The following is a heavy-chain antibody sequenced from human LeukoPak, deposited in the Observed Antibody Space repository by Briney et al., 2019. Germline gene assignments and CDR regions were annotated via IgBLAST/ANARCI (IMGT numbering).Heavy chain of an antibody. J-gene: IGHJ4*02. Sequence: GGSLRLSCAASGFTFSSYGMHWVRQAPGKGLEWVAVIWYDGSNKYYADSVKGRFTISRDNSKNTLYLLMNSLRAEDTAAYYCAKDQSASYYYGSASYQNYWGQGTLVTVSS. CDR1: GFTFSSYG. V-gene: IGHV3-33*06. CDR2: IWYDGSNK. CDR3: AKDQSASYYYGSASYQNY. D-gene: IGHD3-10*01.